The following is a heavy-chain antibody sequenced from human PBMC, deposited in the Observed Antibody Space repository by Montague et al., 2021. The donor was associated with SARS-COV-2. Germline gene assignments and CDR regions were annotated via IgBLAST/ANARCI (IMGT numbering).Heavy chain of an antibody. CDR1: GGFISSDSFY. CDR2: IYHSGGT. J-gene: IGHJ3*02. Sequence: SETLSLTCTVSGGFISSDSFYWGWLRQPPGKGLEWIGLIYHSGGTYNGPSLKRRFSISVDTSKNQFSLKVTSVTAADTAVYYCARRPGTFGAAFDIWGLGTMVTVSS. CDR3: ARRPGTFGAAFDI. D-gene: IGHD3-10*01. V-gene: IGHV4-39*01.